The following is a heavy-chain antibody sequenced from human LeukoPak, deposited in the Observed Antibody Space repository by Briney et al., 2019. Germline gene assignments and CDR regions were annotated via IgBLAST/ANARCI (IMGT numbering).Heavy chain of an antibody. CDR2: ISSSSSYI. J-gene: IGHJ5*02. V-gene: IGHV3-21*01. CDR3: AREGEWGRMEPLRTHNWFDP. CDR1: GFTFSSYS. Sequence: GGSLRLSCAASGFTFSSYSMNWVRQAPGKGLEWVSSISSSSSYIYYADSVKGRFTISRDNAKNSLYLQMNSLRAEDTAVYYCAREGEWGRMEPLRTHNWFDPWGQGTLVTVSS. D-gene: IGHD1-26*01.